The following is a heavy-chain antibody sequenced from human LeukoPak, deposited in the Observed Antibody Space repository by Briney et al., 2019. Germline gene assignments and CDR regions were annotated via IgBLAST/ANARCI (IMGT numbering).Heavy chain of an antibody. D-gene: IGHD6-19*01. J-gene: IGHJ3*02. Sequence: GGSLRLSCAASGFTFSSYAMHWVRQAPGKGLEWVAVISYDGSNKYYADSVKGRFTISRDNSKNTLYLQMNSLRAEDTAVYYCARGNSSGWHDAFDIWGQGTMATVSS. CDR3: ARGNSSGWHDAFDI. CDR1: GFTFSSYA. V-gene: IGHV3-30-3*01. CDR2: ISYDGSNK.